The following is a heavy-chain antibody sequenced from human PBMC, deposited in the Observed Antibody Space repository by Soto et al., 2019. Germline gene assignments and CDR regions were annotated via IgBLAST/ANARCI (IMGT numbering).Heavy chain of an antibody. J-gene: IGHJ4*02. Sequence: QVVLLQSGAEVKEPGSSVRVSCKVSGSTFNNFAFSWVRQAPVHGPEWLGGIVVISNTADFSQRFRDSVTITADTSTNTLYMDMRSLPFEDTAVYYCARAIKRWEVHYYFAYWGQGTLVTVSS. V-gene: IGHV1-69*06. CDR1: GSTFNNFA. D-gene: IGHD1-26*01. CDR2: IVVISNTA. CDR3: ARAIKRWEVHYYFAY.